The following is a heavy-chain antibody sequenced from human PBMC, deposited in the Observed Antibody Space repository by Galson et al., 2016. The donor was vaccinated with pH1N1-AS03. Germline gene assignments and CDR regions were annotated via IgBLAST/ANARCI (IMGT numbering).Heavy chain of an antibody. Sequence: SVKVSCKASGYIFTGFHVHWVRQAPGQGLEWMGWINPNNGVTKYAQKFEACLTITGDTSISTAHLELYGLKSDDTAVYYCARDPRGPCSSATCATTYYFDMDVWGQGTTVIVSS. CDR2: INPNNGVT. CDR1: GYIFTGFH. CDR3: ARDPRGPCSSATCATTYYFDMDV. J-gene: IGHJ6*02. D-gene: IGHD1-26*01. V-gene: IGHV1-2*04.